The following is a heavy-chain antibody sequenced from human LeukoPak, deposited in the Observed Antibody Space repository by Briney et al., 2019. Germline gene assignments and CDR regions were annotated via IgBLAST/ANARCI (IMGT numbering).Heavy chain of an antibody. J-gene: IGHJ4*02. CDR2: ISSSSSYI. V-gene: IGHV3-21*01. CDR3: ARAGTSSSWSFDY. CDR1: GFTFSSYS. Sequence: GGSLRLSCAASGFTFSSYSMNWVRQAPGKGLEWVSSISSSSSYIYYADSVKGRFTISRDNDKNSLYLQMNSLRAEDTAVHYCARAGTSSSWSFDYWGQGTLVTVSS. D-gene: IGHD6-13*01.